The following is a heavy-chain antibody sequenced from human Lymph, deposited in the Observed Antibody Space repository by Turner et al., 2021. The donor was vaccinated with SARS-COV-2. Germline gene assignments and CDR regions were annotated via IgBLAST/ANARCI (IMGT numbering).Heavy chain of an antibody. CDR3: ARHQGSTSGYDHGMNV. D-gene: IGHD3-3*01. V-gene: IGHV4-59*08. Sequence: QVQPQESGPGLVRPSETLSLNCTVSGVPLSSQSWSRNRQAPGRGLELIGYFYKIGSIDYNPTLRSRVTITVYTSKNQLYLNLISMTAADTAVYYCARHQGSTSGYDHGMNVWGQGTAVIVSS. CDR2: FYKIGSI. CDR1: GVPLSSQS. J-gene: IGHJ6*02.